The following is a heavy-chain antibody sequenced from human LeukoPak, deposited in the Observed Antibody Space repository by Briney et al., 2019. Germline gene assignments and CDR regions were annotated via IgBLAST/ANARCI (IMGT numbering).Heavy chain of an antibody. D-gene: IGHD6-19*01. Sequence: PGGSLRLSCAASGFTFTTYWMSWVRQAPGKGLEWVANIKQDGSEKYYVDSVKGRFTISRDNSKNTVYLQMNSLRAEDTAVYYCANHLGSGWSFDYWGQGTLVSVSS. CDR1: GFTFTTYW. CDR2: IKQDGSEK. V-gene: IGHV3-7*01. J-gene: IGHJ4*02. CDR3: ANHLGSGWSFDY.